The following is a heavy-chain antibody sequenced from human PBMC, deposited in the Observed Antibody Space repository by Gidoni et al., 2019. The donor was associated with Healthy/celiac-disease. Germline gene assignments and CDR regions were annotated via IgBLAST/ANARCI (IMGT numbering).Heavy chain of an antibody. V-gene: IGHV3-30-3*01. CDR2: ISYAGLNK. D-gene: IGHD2-2*01. CDR1: GFTFSAYA. J-gene: IGHJ6*02. CDR3: ARADSSGIIVIPAALCGDV. Sequence: QAQLVESGGGVVQPGRSLRLSCAASGFTFSAYAMHLVRQAPGKGLEWVAVISYAGLNKYDADAVKGRFTISRDNSKKTLFLQMNSLRAEDTAVYDCARADSSGIIVIPAALCGDVWGQGTTVTVSS.